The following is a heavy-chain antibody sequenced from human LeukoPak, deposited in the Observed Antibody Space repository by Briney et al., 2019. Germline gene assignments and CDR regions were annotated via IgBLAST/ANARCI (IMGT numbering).Heavy chain of an antibody. J-gene: IGHJ4*02. CDR2: FDPEDGET. D-gene: IGHD6-19*01. V-gene: IGHV1-24*01. Sequence: ASVQVSCKVSGYTLTELSMHWVRQAPGKGLEWMGGFDPEDGETIYAQKFQGRVTMTRDTSTSTVYMELSSLRSEDTAVYYCARVGSGRTLDYWGQGTLVTVSS. CDR3: ARVGSGRTLDY. CDR1: GYTLTELS.